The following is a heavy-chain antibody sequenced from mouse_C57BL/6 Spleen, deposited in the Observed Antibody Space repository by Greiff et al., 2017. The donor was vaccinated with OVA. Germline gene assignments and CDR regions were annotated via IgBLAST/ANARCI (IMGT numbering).Heavy chain of an antibody. CDR1: GYSITSGYY. V-gene: IGHV3-6*01. Sequence: DVKLQESGPGLVKPSQSLSLTCSVTGYSITSGYYWNWIRQFPGNKLEWMGYISYDGSNNYNPSLKNRISITRDTSKNQFFLKLNSVTTEDTATYYCARGVTGTLYFDYWGQGTTLTVSS. CDR3: ARGVTGTLYFDY. CDR2: ISYDGSN. D-gene: IGHD4-1*01. J-gene: IGHJ2*01.